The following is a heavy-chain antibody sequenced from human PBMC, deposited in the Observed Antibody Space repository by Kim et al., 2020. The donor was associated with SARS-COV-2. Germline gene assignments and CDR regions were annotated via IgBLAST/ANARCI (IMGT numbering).Heavy chain of an antibody. J-gene: IGHJ4*01. V-gene: IGHV3-23*01. D-gene: IGHD6-19*01. CDR1: GFNFRTHA. CDR3: ARSQGIKVAGATGPFD. CDR2: ISGGDVNK. Sequence: GGSLRLSCAVSGFNFRTHAMNWVRQPPGRGLEWVSTISGGDVNKYYADSVRGRFTISRDNFENILYLQMESLRAEDTAVYYCARSQGIKVAGATGPFD.